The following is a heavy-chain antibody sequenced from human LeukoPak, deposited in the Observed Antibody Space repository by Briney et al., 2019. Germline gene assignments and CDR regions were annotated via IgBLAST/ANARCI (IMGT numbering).Heavy chain of an antibody. Sequence: PSETLSLTCTVSGGSISSSSYYWGWIRQPLGKGLEWIGSIYYSGSTYYNPSLKSRVTISVDTSKNQFSLKLSSVTAADTAVYYCANIEMATIAIDYWGQGTLVTVSS. V-gene: IGHV4-39*01. CDR3: ANIEMATIAIDY. J-gene: IGHJ4*02. CDR2: IYYSGST. D-gene: IGHD5-24*01. CDR1: GGSISSSSYY.